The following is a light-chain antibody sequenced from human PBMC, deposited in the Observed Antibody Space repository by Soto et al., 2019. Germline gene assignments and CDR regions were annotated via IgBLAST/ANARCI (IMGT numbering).Light chain of an antibody. Sequence: EIVLTQSPATLSLSPGERATLSCRASQSVSSYLAWYQQKPGQAPSLLIYDASNRATGIPARFSGSGSGTDFTLTISSLEPEDFAVYYCQQYNNWPPITFGQGTRLEIK. CDR3: QQYNNWPPIT. J-gene: IGKJ5*01. V-gene: IGKV3-11*01. CDR2: DAS. CDR1: QSVSSY.